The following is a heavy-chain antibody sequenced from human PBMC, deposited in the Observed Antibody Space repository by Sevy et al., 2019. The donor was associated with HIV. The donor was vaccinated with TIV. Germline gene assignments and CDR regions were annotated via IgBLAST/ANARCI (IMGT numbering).Heavy chain of an antibody. CDR1: GFNLENFW. D-gene: IGHD6-19*01. J-gene: IGHJ4*02. V-gene: IGHV3-7*01. CDR3: VRAIQSDGSF. CDR2: IRQDGTEI. Sequence: GESLKISCVASGFNLENFWMNWVRQAPGKGLEWVANIRQDGTEIYYVASVKGRFTISRDNARNLVHLQMNSLRVEDTALYYCVRAIQSDGSFWGQGALVTVSS.